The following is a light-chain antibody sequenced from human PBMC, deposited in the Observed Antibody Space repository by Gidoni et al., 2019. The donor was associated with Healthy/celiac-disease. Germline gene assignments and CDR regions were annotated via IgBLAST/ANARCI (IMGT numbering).Light chain of an antibody. CDR2: GAS. V-gene: IGKV3-20*01. J-gene: IGKJ3*01. CDR1: QSVSSSY. CDR3: QQYGSSPGFT. Sequence: ELVLTQSPGTLSLSPGERATLSCRASQSVSSSYLAWYQQKPGQAPRLLIYGASSRATGIPDRFSGSGSGTDFTLTISRLEPEDFAVYYCQQYGSSPGFTFXPXTKVDIK.